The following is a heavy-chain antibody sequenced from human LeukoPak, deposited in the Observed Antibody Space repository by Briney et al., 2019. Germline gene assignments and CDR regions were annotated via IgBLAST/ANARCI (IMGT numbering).Heavy chain of an antibody. D-gene: IGHD6-19*01. V-gene: IGHV5-51*01. CDR2: IYPGDSDT. CDR1: GYSFTSYW. Sequence: GEALKISCKGSGYSFTSYWIGWVRQMPGKGLEGMGIIYPGDSDTRYSPSFQGQVTISADKSINTAYLQWSSLKASDTAMYYCARHPSYSSGWPLDYWGQGTLVTVSS. CDR3: ARHPSYSSGWPLDY. J-gene: IGHJ4*02.